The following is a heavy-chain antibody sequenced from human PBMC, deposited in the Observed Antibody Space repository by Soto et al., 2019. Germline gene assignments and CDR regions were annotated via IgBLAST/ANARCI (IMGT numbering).Heavy chain of an antibody. CDR1: GYSFTSYW. CDR2: IYPGDSDT. D-gene: IGHD3-22*01. CDR3: ARQLDSSGYYWAI. V-gene: IGHV5-51*01. J-gene: IGHJ3*02. Sequence: PGESLKISCEGSGYSFTSYWIAWVRQMPGKGLEWMGIIYPGDSDTRYSPSFQGQVTISADKSISTAYLQWSSLKASDTAMYYCARQLDSSGYYWAIWGQGTMVTVSS.